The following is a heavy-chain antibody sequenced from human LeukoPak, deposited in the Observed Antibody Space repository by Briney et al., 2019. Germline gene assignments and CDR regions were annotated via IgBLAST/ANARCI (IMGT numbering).Heavy chain of an antibody. V-gene: IGHV3-74*01. Sequence: GGSLRLPCAGSGVTFSSYWMHWVRQAPGKGLVWVSRISTDASSTTYADSVKGRFTISRDNAKGTLYLQMSSLRAEDTAVYYCTGHHQAYSRTYWGQGTLVTVSS. CDR2: ISTDASST. CDR3: TGHHQAYSRTY. D-gene: IGHD4-11*01. CDR1: GVTFSSYW. J-gene: IGHJ4*02.